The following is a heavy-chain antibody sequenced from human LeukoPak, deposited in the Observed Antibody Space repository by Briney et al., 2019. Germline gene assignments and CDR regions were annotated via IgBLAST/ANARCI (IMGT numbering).Heavy chain of an antibody. CDR3: TRVGYIDEGIDY. CDR2: IKQDGSKK. J-gene: IGHJ4*02. V-gene: IGHV3-7*04. D-gene: IGHD5-24*01. Sequence: GGSLRLSCAASGLSISNSWMTWVRQAPGKGLEWVANIKQDGSKKSYVDSVKGRFTISRDNAKNSLYLQMNRLRAEDTAIYYCTRVGYIDEGIDYWGQGTLVTVSS. CDR1: GLSISNSW.